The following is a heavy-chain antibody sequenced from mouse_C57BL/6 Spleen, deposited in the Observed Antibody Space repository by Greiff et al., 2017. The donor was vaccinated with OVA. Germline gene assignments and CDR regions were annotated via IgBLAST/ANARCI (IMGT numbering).Heavy chain of an antibody. CDR3: ANETGYYFDY. V-gene: IGHV1-76*01. J-gene: IGHJ2*01. CDR2: IYPGSGNT. D-gene: IGHD4-1*01. CDR1: GYTFTDYY. Sequence: VKLKQSGAELVRPGASVKLSCKASGYTFTDYYINWVKQRPGQGLEWIARIYPGSGNTYYNEKFKGKATLTAEKSSSTAYMQLSSLTSEASAVYFCANETGYYFDYWGQGTTLTVSS.